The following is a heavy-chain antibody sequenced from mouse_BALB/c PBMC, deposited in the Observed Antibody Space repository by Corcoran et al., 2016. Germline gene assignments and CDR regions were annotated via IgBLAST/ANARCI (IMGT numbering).Heavy chain of an antibody. J-gene: IGHJ3*01. Sequence: QIQLVQSGPELKKPGETVRISCKASGYTFTTAGMQWVQKMPGKGVKWIGWINPHSGVPKYAEDFKGRFAYSLETSASTAYLRISNLKNEDTATDFCARYDYGGVAYWGQGTLVTVSS. CDR1: GYTFTTAG. CDR3: ARYDYGGVAY. V-gene: IGHV9-4*02. CDR2: INPHSGVP. D-gene: IGHD2-4*01.